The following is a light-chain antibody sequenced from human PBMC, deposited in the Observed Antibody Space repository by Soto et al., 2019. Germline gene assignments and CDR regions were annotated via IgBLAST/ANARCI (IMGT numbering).Light chain of an antibody. CDR1: TNDVGGYVH. V-gene: IGLV2-11*01. CDR3: CSYAGTSTPVL. CDR2: DVT. J-gene: IGLJ2*01. Sequence: QSALTQPRSVSGSPGQSVTISCTGTTNDVGGYVHVSWYQQHPGNAPKLIIYDVTKRPSGIPGRFSGSKSGNTASLTISGLQAEDEADYYCCSYAGTSTPVLFSGGTKLTVL.